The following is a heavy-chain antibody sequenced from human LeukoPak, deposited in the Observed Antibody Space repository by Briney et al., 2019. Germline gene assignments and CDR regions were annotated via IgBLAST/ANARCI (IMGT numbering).Heavy chain of an antibody. CDR2: INPSGGST. CDR3: ARDRYYDSSGYYYARPRIFRY. D-gene: IGHD3-22*01. J-gene: IGHJ4*02. Sequence: GASVKVSCKASGYTFTSYYMHWVRQAPGQGLEWMGIINPSGGSTSYAQKFQGRVTITADESTSTAYMELSSLRSEDTAVYYCARDRYYDSSGYYYARPRIFRYWGQGTLVTVSS. V-gene: IGHV1-46*01. CDR1: GYTFTSYY.